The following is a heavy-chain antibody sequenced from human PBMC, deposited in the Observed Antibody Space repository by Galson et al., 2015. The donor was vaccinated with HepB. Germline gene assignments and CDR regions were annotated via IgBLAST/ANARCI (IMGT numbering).Heavy chain of an antibody. J-gene: IGHJ6*02. V-gene: IGHV3-33*08. CDR2: IWYDGSNK. CDR3: ARDSSKQNYYGSGRGMDV. Sequence: SLRLSCAASGFTFSSYGMHWVRQAPGKGLEWVAVIWYDGSNKYYADSVKGRFTISRDNSKNTLYLQMNSLRAEDTAVYYCARDSSKQNYYGSGRGMDVWGQGTTVTVSS. CDR1: GFTFSSYG. D-gene: IGHD3-10*01.